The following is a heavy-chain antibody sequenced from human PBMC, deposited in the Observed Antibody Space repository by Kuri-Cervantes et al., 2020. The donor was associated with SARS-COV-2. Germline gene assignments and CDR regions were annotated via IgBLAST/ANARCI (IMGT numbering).Heavy chain of an antibody. Sequence: GESLKISCAASGFTFSTYAVHWVRQAPGKGLEWVAVMSYDGSNKYYADSVKGRFTISRDNSKNTLYLQMNSLRAEDTAVYYCASQFTMIVVDEGGYWGQGTLVTVSS. CDR2: MSYDGSNK. J-gene: IGHJ4*02. CDR1: GFTFSTYA. D-gene: IGHD3-22*01. CDR3: ASQFTMIVVDEGGY. V-gene: IGHV3-30*04.